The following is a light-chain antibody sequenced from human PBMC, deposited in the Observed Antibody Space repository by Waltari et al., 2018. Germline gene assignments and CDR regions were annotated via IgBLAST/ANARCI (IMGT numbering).Light chain of an antibody. Sequence: SVLTQPAPVSGSPGQSIPIPCPGTKSDVGGYNFVSWYQQYPGKAPRLMIYDVTKRPSGVSNRFSGSKSGNTASLTISGLQAEDEADYYCSSYTSSGTLRIFGGGTKVTAL. CDR3: SSYTSSGTLRI. J-gene: IGLJ2*01. V-gene: IGLV2-14*01. CDR1: KSDVGGYNF. CDR2: DVT.